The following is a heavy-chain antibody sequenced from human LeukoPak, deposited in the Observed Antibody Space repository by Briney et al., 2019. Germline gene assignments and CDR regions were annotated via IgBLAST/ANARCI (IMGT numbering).Heavy chain of an antibody. CDR3: ARLQYCGGDCYTFDY. D-gene: IGHD2-21*02. J-gene: IGHJ4*02. Sequence: GESLKISCKGSGYSFTSYWISWVRQMPGKGLEWMGRIDPSDSYTNYSPSFQGHVTISADKSISTAYLQWSSLKASDTAMYYCARLQYCGGDCYTFDYWGQGTLVTVPS. CDR1: GYSFTSYW. CDR2: IDPSDSYT. V-gene: IGHV5-10-1*01.